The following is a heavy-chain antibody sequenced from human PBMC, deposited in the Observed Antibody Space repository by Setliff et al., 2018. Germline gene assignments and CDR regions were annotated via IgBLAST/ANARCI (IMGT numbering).Heavy chain of an antibody. CDR3: ARLPGYCNGGNCYGYYTFDI. CDR1: GASVSSHY. Sequence: PSETLSLTCNVSGASVSSHYWDWIRQPPGKGLEWIGFISYSGITYYSPSLKSRVIVSVDTSKNQFSLKLSSVTAADTAVYYCARLPGYCNGGNCYGYYTFDIWGQGTMVTISS. V-gene: IGHV4-59*04. D-gene: IGHD2-15*01. J-gene: IGHJ3*02. CDR2: ISYSGIT.